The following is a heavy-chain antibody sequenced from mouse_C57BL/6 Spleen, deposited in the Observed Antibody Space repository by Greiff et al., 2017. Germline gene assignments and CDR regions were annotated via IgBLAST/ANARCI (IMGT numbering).Heavy chain of an antibody. J-gene: IGHJ4*01. CDR2: IDPSDSET. D-gene: IGHD2-2*01. Sequence: VQLQQPGAELVRPGSSVKLSCKASGYTFTSYWMHWVKQRPIQGLEWIGNIDPSDSETHYNQKFKDKATLTVDKSSSTAYMQLSSLTSEDSAVYYWARSEDGYDGAMDYWGQGTSVTVSS. V-gene: IGHV1-52*01. CDR1: GYTFTSYW. CDR3: ARSEDGYDGAMDY.